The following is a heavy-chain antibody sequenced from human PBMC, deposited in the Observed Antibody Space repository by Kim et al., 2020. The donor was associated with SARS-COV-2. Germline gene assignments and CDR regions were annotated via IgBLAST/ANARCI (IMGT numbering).Heavy chain of an antibody. CDR3: TTPSVPGNYFDY. V-gene: IGHV3-15*01. Sequence: DYAAPVKGRFTISRDDSKNTLYLQMNSLKTEDTAVYYCTTPSVPGNYFDYWGQGTLVTVSS. J-gene: IGHJ4*02.